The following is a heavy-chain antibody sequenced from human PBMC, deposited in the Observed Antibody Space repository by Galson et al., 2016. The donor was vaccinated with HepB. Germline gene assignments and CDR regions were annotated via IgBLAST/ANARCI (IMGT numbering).Heavy chain of an antibody. CDR3: FRVPRYYADYSSGVGDY. D-gene: IGHD4-17*01. CDR2: ISGAGTA. CDR1: GFPFSSYA. J-gene: IGHJ4*02. V-gene: IGHV3-23*01. Sequence: SLRLSCAASGFPFSSYAMSWVRQAPGKGLAWVSTISGAGTASYAYSVKGRFTISRDNSKNTLDLQMDSLRVEDTALYFCFRVPRYYADYSSGVGDYWGQGTLVTVSS.